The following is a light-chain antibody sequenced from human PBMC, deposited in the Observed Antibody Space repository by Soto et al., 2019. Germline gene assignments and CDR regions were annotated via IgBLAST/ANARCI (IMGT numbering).Light chain of an antibody. CDR1: SSDIGAYDH. V-gene: IGLV2-14*01. CDR3: ISYTVSRSYV. CDR2: SVS. Sequence: SVLTQPASVSGSPGQSITISCSGTSSDIGAYDHVAWFQQSPGKTPKLVIYSVSNRPSGVSYRFSGSKSGNTASLTISGLQAEDEADYYCISYTVSRSYVFGSGTKVTV. J-gene: IGLJ1*01.